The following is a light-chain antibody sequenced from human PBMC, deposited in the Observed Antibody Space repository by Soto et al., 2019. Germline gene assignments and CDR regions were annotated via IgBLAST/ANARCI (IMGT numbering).Light chain of an antibody. Sequence: AIRMTQSPSSFSASTGDRVTITCRASQGISSYLAWYQQKPGKAPKLLIYAASTLQSGVPSRFSGSGSGTDFTLTISCLQSEDFATYYCQQYNNYPFTFGGGTKVEIK. CDR1: QGISSY. J-gene: IGKJ4*01. CDR3: QQYNNYPFT. CDR2: AAS. V-gene: IGKV1-8*01.